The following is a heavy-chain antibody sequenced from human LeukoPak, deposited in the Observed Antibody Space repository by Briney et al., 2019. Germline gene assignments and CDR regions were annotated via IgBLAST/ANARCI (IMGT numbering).Heavy chain of an antibody. CDR1: GFTFSSYA. D-gene: IGHD6-19*01. CDR2: ISSSSSYI. J-gene: IGHJ4*02. V-gene: IGHV3-21*01. Sequence: GGSLRLSCAASGFTFSSYAMSWVRQAPGKGLEWVSSISSSSSYIYYADSVKGRFTISRDNAKNSLYLQMNSLRAEGTAVYYCARGLDISGWYLLSIDYWGQGTLVTVSS. CDR3: ARGLDISGWYLLSIDY.